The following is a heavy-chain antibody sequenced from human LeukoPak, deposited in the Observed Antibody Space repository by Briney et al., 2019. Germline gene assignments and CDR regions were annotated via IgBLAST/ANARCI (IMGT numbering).Heavy chain of an antibody. CDR2: ISSSSSTI. V-gene: IGHV3-48*01. Sequence: GRSLRLSCVASGFTFSSYSMNWVRQAPGKGLEWVSYISSSSSTIYYADSVKGRFTISRDNAKNSLYLQMNSLRAEDTAVYYCARDYGGSEGVIFDYWGQGTLVTVSS. CDR3: ARDYGGSEGVIFDY. D-gene: IGHD4-23*01. J-gene: IGHJ4*02. CDR1: GFTFSSYS.